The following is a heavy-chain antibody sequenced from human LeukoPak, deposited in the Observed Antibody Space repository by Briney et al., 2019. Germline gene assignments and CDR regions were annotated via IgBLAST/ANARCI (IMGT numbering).Heavy chain of an antibody. Sequence: GGSLRLSCAAPGFTFSSYAMSWVRQAPGKGLEWVSAISGSGGSTYYADSVKGRFTISRDNSKNTLYLQMNSLRAEDTAVYYCAKSVTTGPRGYYYYGMDVWGQGTTVTVSS. CDR1: GFTFSSYA. CDR3: AKSVTTGPRGYYYYGMDV. D-gene: IGHD4-17*01. CDR2: ISGSGGST. J-gene: IGHJ6*02. V-gene: IGHV3-23*01.